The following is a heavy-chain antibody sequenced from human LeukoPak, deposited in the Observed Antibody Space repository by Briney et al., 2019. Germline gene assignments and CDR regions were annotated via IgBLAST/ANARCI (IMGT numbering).Heavy chain of an antibody. CDR1: GGSISSGGYY. J-gene: IGHJ4*02. V-gene: IGHV4-31*03. Sequence: PSQTLSLTCTVSGGSISSGGYYWSWIRQHPGKGLEWIGYIYYSGSTYYNPSLKSRVTISVDTSKNQFSLKLGSVTAADTAVYYCARGAEDTAWGYFDYWGQGTLVTVSS. D-gene: IGHD5-18*01. CDR2: IYYSGST. CDR3: ARGAEDTAWGYFDY.